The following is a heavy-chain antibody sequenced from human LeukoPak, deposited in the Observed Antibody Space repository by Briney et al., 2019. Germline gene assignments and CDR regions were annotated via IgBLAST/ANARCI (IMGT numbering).Heavy chain of an antibody. CDR2: IYYSGST. D-gene: IGHD6-19*01. J-gene: IGHJ4*02. Sequence: SETLSLTCTVSGGSISSSSYYWGWIRQPPGKGLEWIGSIYYSGSTYYNPSLKSRVTISVDTSKNQFSLKLSSVTAADTAVYYCARLQQWLAHWGQGTLVIVSS. CDR1: GGSISSSSYY. CDR3: ARLQQWLAH. V-gene: IGHV4-39*01.